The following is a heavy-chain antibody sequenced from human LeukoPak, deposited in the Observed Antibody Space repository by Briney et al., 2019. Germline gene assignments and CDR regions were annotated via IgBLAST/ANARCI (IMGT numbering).Heavy chain of an antibody. CDR3: ARYMVRGVTGLDY. CDR1: GGSISSNSYY. D-gene: IGHD3-10*01. V-gene: IGHV4-39*07. J-gene: IGHJ4*02. Sequence: SETLSLTCTVSGGSISSNSYYWGWIRQPPGKGLEWIGSIYYSGSTYHNPSLKSRVTISVDTSKNQFSLKLSSVTAADTAVYYCARYMVRGVTGLDYWGQGTLVTVSS. CDR2: IYYSGST.